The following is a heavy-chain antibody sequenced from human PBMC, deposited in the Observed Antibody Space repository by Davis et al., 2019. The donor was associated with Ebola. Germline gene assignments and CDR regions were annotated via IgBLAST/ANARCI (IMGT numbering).Heavy chain of an antibody. V-gene: IGHV1-18*01. CDR1: GYTFTSYG. Sequence: GESLKISCKASGYTFTSYGISWVRQAPGQGLEWMGWISAYNGNTNYAQKLQGRVTMTTDTSTSTAYMELRSLRSDDTAVYYCARTVGHWFDPWGQGTLVTVSS. J-gene: IGHJ5*02. CDR3: ARTVGHWFDP. CDR2: ISAYNGNT.